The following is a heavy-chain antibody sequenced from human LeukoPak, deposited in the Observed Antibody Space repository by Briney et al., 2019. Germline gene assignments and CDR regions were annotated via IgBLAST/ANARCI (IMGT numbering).Heavy chain of an antibody. V-gene: IGHV4-34*01. CDR2: INHSGST. CDR3: ASVKYSSSWRYYYYYMDV. D-gene: IGHD6-13*01. J-gene: IGHJ6*03. Sequence: SETLSLTCAVYGGSFSGYYWSWIRQPPGKGLEWIGEINHSGSTNYNPSLKSRVTISVDTSKNQFSLKLSSVTAADTAVYYCASVKYSSSWRYYYYYMDVWGKGTTVTVSS. CDR1: GGSFSGYY.